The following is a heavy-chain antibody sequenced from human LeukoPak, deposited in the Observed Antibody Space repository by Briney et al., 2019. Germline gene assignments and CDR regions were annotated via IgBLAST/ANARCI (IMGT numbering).Heavy chain of an antibody. V-gene: IGHV3-74*01. CDR2: INGDGSNK. CDR3: ARSRSWYSTDAFGI. CDR1: GFTFSSHW. D-gene: IGHD6-13*01. Sequence: GGXLXLSCAASGFTFSSHWMHWVRQAPGKGLVWVSRINGDGSNKNYADSVKGGFTISRDNAKNTLYLQMNTLRAEDTAVYHCARSRSWYSTDAFGIWGQGTMVTVSS. J-gene: IGHJ3*02.